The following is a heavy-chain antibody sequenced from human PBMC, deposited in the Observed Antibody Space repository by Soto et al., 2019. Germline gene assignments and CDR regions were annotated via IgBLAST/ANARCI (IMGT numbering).Heavy chain of an antibody. CDR2: IWYDGSNK. V-gene: IGHV3-33*01. CDR1: GFTFSSYG. Sequence: QVQLVESGGGVVQPGRSLRLSCAASGFTFSSYGMHWVRQAPGKGLEWVAVIWYDGSNKYYADSVKGRFTISRDNSKNTLYLQMNSLRAEDTAVYYCARVALVIKFHHAFDIWGQGTMVTVSS. J-gene: IGHJ3*02. D-gene: IGHD2-21*01. CDR3: ARVALVIKFHHAFDI.